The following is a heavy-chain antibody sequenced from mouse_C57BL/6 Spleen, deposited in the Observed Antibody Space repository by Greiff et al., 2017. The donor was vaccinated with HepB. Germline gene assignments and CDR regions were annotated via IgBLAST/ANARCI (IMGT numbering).Heavy chain of an antibody. Sequence: EVQLQQSGPELVKPGASVKISCKASGYTFTDYYMNWVKQSHGKSLEWIGDINPNNGGTSYNQKFKGKATLTVDKSSSTAYMELRSLTSEDSAVYYCARTPLLRGAMDYWGQGTSVTVSS. CDR1: GYTFTDYY. CDR3: ARTPLLRGAMDY. D-gene: IGHD1-2*01. J-gene: IGHJ4*01. V-gene: IGHV1-26*01. CDR2: INPNNGGT.